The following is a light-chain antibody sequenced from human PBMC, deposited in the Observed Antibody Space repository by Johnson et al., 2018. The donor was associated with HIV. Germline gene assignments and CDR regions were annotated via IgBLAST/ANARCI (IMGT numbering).Light chain of an antibody. V-gene: IGLV1-51*02. CDR3: GTWDNSLDAYV. Sequence: QSVLTQPPSVSAAPGQKVTISCSGSSSNIGNNYVSWYQQLPGTAPKLLIYENNKRPSGIPYRFSGSKSGTSATLGITGLQTGDEADYYCGTWDNSLDAYVFGTGTSVAGL. CDR1: SSNIGNNY. J-gene: IGLJ1*01. CDR2: ENN.